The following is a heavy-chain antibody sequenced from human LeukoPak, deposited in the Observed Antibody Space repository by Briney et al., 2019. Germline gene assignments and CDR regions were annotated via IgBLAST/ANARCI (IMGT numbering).Heavy chain of an antibody. CDR1: GGSISSSSYY. CDR2: IYYSGST. V-gene: IGHV4-39*01. Sequence: SETLSLTCTVSGGSISSSSYYWGWIRQPPGKGLEWIGSIYYSGSTYYNPSLKSRVTISVDTSKNQFSLKLSSVTAADTAVYYCARLPSVLPWFGEIDYWGQGTLVTVSS. D-gene: IGHD3-10*01. J-gene: IGHJ4*02. CDR3: ARLPSVLPWFGEIDY.